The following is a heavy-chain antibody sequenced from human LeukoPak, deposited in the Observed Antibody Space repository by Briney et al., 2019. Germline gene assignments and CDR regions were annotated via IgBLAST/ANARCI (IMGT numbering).Heavy chain of an antibody. V-gene: IGHV3-23*01. Sequence: PGGSLRLSCAAPGFTFSSYAMSWVRQAPGKGLQWISTISGSGGSTFYADSLTGRFTISRDNFKNTLYLQMSSLRAEDTAVYFCAKDIGRRVVKVPAALDHWGQGTLVTVSS. J-gene: IGHJ4*02. CDR2: ISGSGGST. CDR1: GFTFSSYA. D-gene: IGHD2-2*01. CDR3: AKDIGRRVVKVPAALDH.